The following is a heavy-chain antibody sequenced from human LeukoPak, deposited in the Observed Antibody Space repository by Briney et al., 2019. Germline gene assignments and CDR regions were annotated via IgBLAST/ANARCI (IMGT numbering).Heavy chain of an antibody. CDR3: ARGGYYDLNDAFDI. D-gene: IGHD3-22*01. Sequence: EASVKVSCKASGYTFTGYYRHWVRQAPGQGLEWMGWINPNSGGTNYAQKFQGRVTMTRDTSITTAYMELSRLRSDDTAVYYCARGGYYDLNDAFDIWGQGTMVTVSS. V-gene: IGHV1-2*02. CDR1: GYTFTGYY. J-gene: IGHJ3*02. CDR2: INPNSGGT.